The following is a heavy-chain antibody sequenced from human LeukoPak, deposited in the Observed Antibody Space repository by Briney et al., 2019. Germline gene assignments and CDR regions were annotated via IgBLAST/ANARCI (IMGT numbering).Heavy chain of an antibody. CDR2: MCGGGAHT. Sequence: GGSLRLSCAASGFIFSSYAMTWVRQAPGKGLEWVSVMCGGGAHTYYSDSVKGRFTISRDNSKNTLYLQMNSVRAEDTAVYYCARVGHTWNDVEDYYYYYGMDVWGQGTTVTVSS. CDR3: ARVGHTWNDVEDYYYYYGMDV. D-gene: IGHD1-1*01. J-gene: IGHJ6*02. CDR1: GFIFSSYA. V-gene: IGHV3-23*01.